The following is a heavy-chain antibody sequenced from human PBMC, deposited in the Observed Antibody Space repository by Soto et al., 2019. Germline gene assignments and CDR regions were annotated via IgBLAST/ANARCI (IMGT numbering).Heavy chain of an antibody. CDR1: GFTFGDYA. CDR3: TRLDIVATTPYFDY. D-gene: IGHD5-12*01. J-gene: IGHJ4*02. Sequence: PGGSLRLSCTASGFTFGDYAMSWFRQAPGKGLEWVGFIRSKAYGGTTEYAASVKGRFTTSRDDSKSIAYLQMNSLKTEDTAVYYCTRLDIVATTPYFDYWGQGTLVTVSS. CDR2: IRSKAYGGTT. V-gene: IGHV3-49*03.